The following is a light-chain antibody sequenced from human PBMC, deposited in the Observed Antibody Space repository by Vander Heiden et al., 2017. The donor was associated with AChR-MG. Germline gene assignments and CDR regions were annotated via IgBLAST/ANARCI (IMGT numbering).Light chain of an antibody. Sequence: HSVLTQPPSDSGTPGHRVTISCSGSSSNTGRNPDNCSQQPPSTASKLPLYSNHQRLSGVPDRFSGSKSGTSASLAISGLQPEEEADYYCAAWDDTLNLYVFGTGTNVAVL. V-gene: IGLV1-44*01. CDR3: AAWDDTLNLYV. CDR2: SNH. J-gene: IGLJ1*01. CDR1: SSNTGRNP.